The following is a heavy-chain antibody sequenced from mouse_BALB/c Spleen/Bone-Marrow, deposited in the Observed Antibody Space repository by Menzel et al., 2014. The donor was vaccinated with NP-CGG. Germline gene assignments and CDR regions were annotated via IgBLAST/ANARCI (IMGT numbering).Heavy chain of an antibody. CDR1: GYAFSSYW. Sequence: VQLVESGAELVRPGSSVKISCKASGYAFSSYWMNWVKQRPGQGLEWIGQIYPGDDDTNFNGKFKGKATLTADKSSSTVYMQLSGLTSEDSAVYFCAKGKDGGSPYFDVWGAGTTVTVSS. J-gene: IGHJ1*01. CDR2: IYPGDDDT. CDR3: AKGKDGGSPYFDV. D-gene: IGHD2-3*01. V-gene: IGHV1-80*01.